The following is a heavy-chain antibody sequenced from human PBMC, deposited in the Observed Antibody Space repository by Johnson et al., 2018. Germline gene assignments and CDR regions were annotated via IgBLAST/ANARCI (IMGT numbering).Heavy chain of an antibody. V-gene: IGHV3-21*01. J-gene: IGHJ4*02. Sequence: EVQLVESGGGLVKPGGSLRLSCVASGFTFSSYSLPWVRQAPGKGLEWVSSISSTTHYIYYAGSVKVRLTMSTDNAKNSLYLEMKSLRAEDTAVYYCETDPNDYLEYWGQGTLVTVSS. CDR2: ISSTTHYI. D-gene: IGHD3-16*01. CDR3: ETDPNDYLEY. CDR1: GFTFSSYS.